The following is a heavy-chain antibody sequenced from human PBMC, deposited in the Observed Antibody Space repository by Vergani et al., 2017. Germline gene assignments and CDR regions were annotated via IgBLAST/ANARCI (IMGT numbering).Heavy chain of an antibody. CDR2: IKSKTDGGTT. Sequence: EVQLVESGGGLVKPGGSLRLSCAASGFTFSNAWMSWVRQAPGKGLEWVGRIKSKTDGGTTDYAAPVKGRFTISRDDSKNTLYLQMNSLKTEDTAVYYCTTVYCSSTSCYNYWGQGTLVTVSS. V-gene: IGHV3-15*01. J-gene: IGHJ4*02. D-gene: IGHD2-2*02. CDR1: GFTFSNAW. CDR3: TTVYCSSTSCYNY.